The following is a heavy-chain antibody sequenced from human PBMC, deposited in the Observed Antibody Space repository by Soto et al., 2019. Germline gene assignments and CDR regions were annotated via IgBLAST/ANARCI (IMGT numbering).Heavy chain of an antibody. CDR3: ARSLAALPSYYYYYYGMDV. D-gene: IGHD6-6*01. J-gene: IGHJ6*02. Sequence: GGSLRLSCAASGFTFSSYAMHWVRQAPGKGLEWVAVISYDGSNKYYADSVKGRFTISRDNSKNTLYLQMNSLRAEDTAVYYCARSLAALPSYYYYYYGMDVWGQGTTVTVS. V-gene: IGHV3-30-3*01. CDR2: ISYDGSNK. CDR1: GFTFSSYA.